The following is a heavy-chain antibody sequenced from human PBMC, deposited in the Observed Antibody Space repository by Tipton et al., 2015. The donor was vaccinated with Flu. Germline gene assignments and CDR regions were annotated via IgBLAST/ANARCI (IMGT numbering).Heavy chain of an antibody. D-gene: IGHD3-10*01. CDR1: GFTFSSHW. J-gene: IGHJ4*02. Sequence: SLRLSCAASGFTFSSHWMTWVRQAPGKGLEWVANIKPDGSEKYYADSVKGRVTISRDNAKNSLYLQMNSLRAEDTAVYYCASYGLVGLFWQHYFDYWGQGTLVTVSS. CDR2: IKPDGSEK. V-gene: IGHV3-7*01. CDR3: ASYGLVGLFWQHYFDY.